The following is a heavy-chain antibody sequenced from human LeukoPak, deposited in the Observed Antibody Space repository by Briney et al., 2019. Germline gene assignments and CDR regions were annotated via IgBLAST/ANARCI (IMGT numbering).Heavy chain of an antibody. CDR3: ARDGIAAAGLYYYYYMDV. CDR2: ISYDGSNK. CDR1: GFTFIIYT. Sequence: GGSLRLSSAASGFTFIIYTIHSVRPAPRKGLERVAVISYDGSNKYYADSVKSRFTLSRDNSKNTLYLQMNSLRAEDTAGYYCARDGIAAAGLYYYYYMDVWGKGTTVTVSS. J-gene: IGHJ6*03. V-gene: IGHV3-30*04. D-gene: IGHD6-13*01.